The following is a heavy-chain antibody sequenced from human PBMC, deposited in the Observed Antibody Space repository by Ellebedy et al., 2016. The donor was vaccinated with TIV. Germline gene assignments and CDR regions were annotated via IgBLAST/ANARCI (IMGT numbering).Heavy chain of an antibody. J-gene: IGHJ4*02. Sequence: AASVKVSCKASGYTFTRYGFSWVRQAPGQGLEWMGWISAYNGHTNYPQKFQGRVTMTTDTATSTAYMELRSLRPDDTAVYYCARDPVYHDTPSFDYWGQGTLVTVSS. CDR3: ARDPVYHDTPSFDY. CDR1: GYTFTRYG. V-gene: IGHV1-18*01. D-gene: IGHD3-22*01. CDR2: ISAYNGHT.